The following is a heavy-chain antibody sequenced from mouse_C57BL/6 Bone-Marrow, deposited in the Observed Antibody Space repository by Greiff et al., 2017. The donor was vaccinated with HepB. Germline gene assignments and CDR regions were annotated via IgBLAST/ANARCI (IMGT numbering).Heavy chain of an antibody. CDR1: GYTFTDYY. V-gene: IGHV1-76*01. CDR2: IYPGSGNT. D-gene: IGHD2-1*01. Sequence: VQVVESGAELVRPGASVKLSCKASGYTFTDYYINWVKQRPGQGLEWIARIYPGSGNTYYNEKFKGKATLTAEKSSSTAYMQLSSLTSEDSAVYFCARYGNYDWYFDVWGTGTTVTVSS. CDR3: ARYGNYDWYFDV. J-gene: IGHJ1*03.